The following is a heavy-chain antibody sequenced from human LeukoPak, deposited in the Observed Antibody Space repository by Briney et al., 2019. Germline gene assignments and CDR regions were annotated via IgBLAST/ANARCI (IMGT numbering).Heavy chain of an antibody. CDR2: IFSSGNT. CDR1: GVSFSSYY. D-gene: IGHD1-26*01. Sequence: PSETLSLTCTVSGVSFSSYYWTWIRQPAGKGLEWIGRIFSSGNTNYNPSLESRVTMLIDTSKNQFSLKLTSVTAADTAVYYCARERGNLRGDAFDIWGQGTMVTVSS. V-gene: IGHV4-4*07. CDR3: ARERGNLRGDAFDI. J-gene: IGHJ3*02.